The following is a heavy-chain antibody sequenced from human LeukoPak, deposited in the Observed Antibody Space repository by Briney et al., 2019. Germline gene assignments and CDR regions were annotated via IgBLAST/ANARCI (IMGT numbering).Heavy chain of an antibody. J-gene: IGHJ4*02. D-gene: IGHD3-10*01. CDR2: ISGSGGST. CDR3: AKKALLWFGESTYYFDY. V-gene: IGHV3-23*01. CDR1: GFTFSSYA. Sequence: GGSLRLSCATSGFTFSSYAMSWVRQAPGKGLEWVSAISGSGGSTYYADSVKGRFTISRDNSKNTLYLQMNSLRAEDTAVYYCAKKALLWFGESTYYFDYWGQGTLVTVSS.